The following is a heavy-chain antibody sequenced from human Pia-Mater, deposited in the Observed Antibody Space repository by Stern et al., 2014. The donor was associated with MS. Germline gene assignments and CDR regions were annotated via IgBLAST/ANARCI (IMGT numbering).Heavy chain of an antibody. V-gene: IGHV4-39*01. Sequence: QVQLQESGPGLVKPSETLSLTCTVSGDSISSSSYYWGWIRQPPGKGLEWIGNIYYSGIPYYNPSLKSRVTISVDTSTDQFSLRLSSVTAADTAVYYCAAYYDSSDYLHWFDPWGQGTLVTVSS. J-gene: IGHJ5*02. CDR1: GDSISSSSYY. CDR3: AAYYDSSDYLHWFDP. CDR2: IYYSGIP. D-gene: IGHD3-22*01.